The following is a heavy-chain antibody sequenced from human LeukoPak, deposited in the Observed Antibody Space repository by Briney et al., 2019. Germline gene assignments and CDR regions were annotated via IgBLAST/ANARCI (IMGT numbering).Heavy chain of an antibody. V-gene: IGHV5-51*01. CDR1: GYSFTSHW. D-gene: IGHD5-12*01. CDR3: ARNNYDSNYYYGMDV. Sequence: GESLKISCKGSGYSFTSHWIGWVRQMPGKGLEWMGIIYPGDSDTRYSPSFQGQVTISADKSISTAYLQWSSLKASDTAMYYCARNNYDSNYYYGMDVWGQGTTVTVSS. J-gene: IGHJ6*02. CDR2: IYPGDSDT.